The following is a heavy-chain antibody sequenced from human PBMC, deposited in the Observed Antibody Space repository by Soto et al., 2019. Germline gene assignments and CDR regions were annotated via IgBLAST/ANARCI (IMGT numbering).Heavy chain of an antibody. CDR3: ARGRIPSAIFDWFDP. D-gene: IGHD2-2*01. Sequence: GGSLRLSCAASGFTFDRYGMHWVRQAPGKGLEWVAVIWSDGSTEYYADSVKGRFTISRDNSKNTMYLQMNGLRGEDTGVYYCARGRIPSAIFDWFDPWGQGTLVTVSS. V-gene: IGHV3-33*01. CDR2: IWSDGSTE. CDR1: GFTFDRYG. J-gene: IGHJ5*02.